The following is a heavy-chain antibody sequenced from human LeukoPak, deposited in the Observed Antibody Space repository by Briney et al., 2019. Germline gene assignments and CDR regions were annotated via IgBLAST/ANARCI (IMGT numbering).Heavy chain of an antibody. CDR1: GFTFSSYW. J-gene: IGHJ4*02. CDR3: ARELVPDPVDSSGYHDY. CDR2: IKQDGSEK. D-gene: IGHD3-22*01. V-gene: IGHV3-7*01. Sequence: PGGSLRLSCAASGFTFSSYWMSWVRQAPGKGLEWVANIKQDGSEKYYVDSVKGRFTISRDNAKNSLYLQMNSLRAEDTAVYYCARELVPDPVDSSGYHDYWGQGTLVTVSS.